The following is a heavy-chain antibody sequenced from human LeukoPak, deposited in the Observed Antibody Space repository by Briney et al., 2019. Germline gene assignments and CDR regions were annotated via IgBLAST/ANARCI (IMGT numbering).Heavy chain of an antibody. CDR3: ARVSYYYGSGSYLVDY. CDR1: GGSISSYY. CDR2: IYTSGST. J-gene: IGHJ4*02. V-gene: IGHV4-4*07. Sequence: SETLSPTCTVSGGSISSYYWSWIRQPAGKGLEWIGRIYTSGSTNYNPSLKSRVTMSVDTSKNQFSLKLSSVTAADTAVYYCARVSYYYGSGSYLVDYWGQGTLVTVSS. D-gene: IGHD3-10*01.